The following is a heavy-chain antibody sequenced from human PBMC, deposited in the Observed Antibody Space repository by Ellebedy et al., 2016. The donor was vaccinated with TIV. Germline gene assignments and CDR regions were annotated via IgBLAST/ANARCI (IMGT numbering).Heavy chain of an antibody. D-gene: IGHD6-13*01. V-gene: IGHV4-31*03. CDR3: ARDCIAVATGGENAFDI. CDR1: GGSISSGGYY. J-gene: IGHJ3*02. CDR2: IYYSGST. Sequence: LRLXXTVSGGSISSGGYYWSWIRQHPGKGLEWIGYIYYSGSTYYNPSLKSRVTISVDTSKNQFSLKLSSVTAADTAVYYCARDCIAVATGGENAFDIWGQGTMVTVSS.